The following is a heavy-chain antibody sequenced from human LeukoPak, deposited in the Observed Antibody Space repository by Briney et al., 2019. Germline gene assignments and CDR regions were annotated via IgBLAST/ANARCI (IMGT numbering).Heavy chain of an antibody. CDR2: LSSSGDTT. V-gene: IGHV3-23*01. Sequence: PGGSLRLSCAASGFTFTNYAMTWVRQAPGKGLEWVSVLSSSGDTTYYADSVKGRFTISRDNSKNTLYLQMNSLRGEDTAVYYCARAPHDNRFDPWGQGTLVTVSS. J-gene: IGHJ5*02. CDR1: GFTFTNYA. CDR3: ARAPHDNRFDP.